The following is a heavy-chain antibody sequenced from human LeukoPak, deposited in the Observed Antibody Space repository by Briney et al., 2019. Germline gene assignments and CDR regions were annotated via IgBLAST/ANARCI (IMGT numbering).Heavy chain of an antibody. V-gene: IGHV1-2*02. CDR1: AYTFTGYY. Sequence: ASVKVSCKASAYTFTGYYMHWVRQAPGQGLEWMGWINPNSGGTNYAQKFQGRVTVTRDTSISTAYMELSRLRSDDTAVYYCARGREYCSGGSCYSKAPGFDPWGQGTLVTVSS. CDR3: ARGREYCSGGSCYSKAPGFDP. CDR2: INPNSGGT. J-gene: IGHJ5*02. D-gene: IGHD2-15*01.